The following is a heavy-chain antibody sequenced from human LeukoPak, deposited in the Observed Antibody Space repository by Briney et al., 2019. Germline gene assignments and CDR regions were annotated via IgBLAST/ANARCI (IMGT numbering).Heavy chain of an antibody. J-gene: IGHJ4*02. CDR1: GYTFTGYY. CDR2: VKSSSGET. V-gene: IGHV1-2*02. Sequence: ASVKVSCKASGYTFTGYYMHWVRQAPGQGLEWMGWVKSSSGETNYAQKFQGRVTMTRDTSITTAYMELSSLRPEDTAVYYCANHRTGYSSNWYGEFDYWGQGTLVTVSS. D-gene: IGHD6-13*01. CDR3: ANHRTGYSSNWYGEFDY.